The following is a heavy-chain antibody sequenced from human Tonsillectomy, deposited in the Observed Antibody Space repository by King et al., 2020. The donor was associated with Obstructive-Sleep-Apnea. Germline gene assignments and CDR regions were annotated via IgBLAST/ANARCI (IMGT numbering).Heavy chain of an antibody. CDR1: VYSFTSYW. CDR3: ARQPRYYDNSPFDY. CDR2: IYPGDSVT. V-gene: IGHV5-51*01. J-gene: IGHJ4*02. D-gene: IGHD3-22*01. Sequence: QLVESGAEVKKPGESLKISCKGSVYSFTSYWIGWGRQMPGKGLEWMGIIYPGDSVTRYSPSCQGQVTIPADRSISTAFLQWSSLKASATAMYYCARQPRYYDNSPFDYWGQGTLVTVSS.